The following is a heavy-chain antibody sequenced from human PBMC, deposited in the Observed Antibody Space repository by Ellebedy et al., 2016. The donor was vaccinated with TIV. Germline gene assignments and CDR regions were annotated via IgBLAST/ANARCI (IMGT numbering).Heavy chain of an antibody. CDR3: ARGAAYYYDSDDAFDI. V-gene: IGHV1-69*04. CDR2: IIPILGIA. J-gene: IGHJ3*02. CDR1: GYTFTSYG. Sequence: ASVKVSCKASGYTFTSYGISWVRQAPGQGLEWMGRIIPILGIANYAQKFQGRVTITADKSTSTAYMELSSLRSEDTAVYYCARGAAYYYDSDDAFDIWGQGTMVTVSS. D-gene: IGHD3-22*01.